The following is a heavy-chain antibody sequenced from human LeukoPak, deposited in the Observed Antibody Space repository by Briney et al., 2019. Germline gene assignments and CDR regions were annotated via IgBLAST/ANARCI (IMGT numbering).Heavy chain of an antibody. D-gene: IGHD5-18*01. CDR2: ISYDGSNK. Sequence: GGSLRLSCAASGFTFSSYWMSWVRQAPGKGLEWVAVISYDGSNKYYADSVKGRFTISRDNSKNTLYLQMNSLRAEDTAVYYCAKDRGYSYGFDYWGQGTLVTVSS. V-gene: IGHV3-30*18. CDR3: AKDRGYSYGFDY. J-gene: IGHJ4*02. CDR1: GFTFSSYW.